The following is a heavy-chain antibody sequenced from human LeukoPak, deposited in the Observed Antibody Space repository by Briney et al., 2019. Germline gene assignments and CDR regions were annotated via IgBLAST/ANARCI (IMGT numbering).Heavy chain of an antibody. CDR3: ARDAGNSGYGCDL. CDR2: IRSSSET. CDR1: GFTFSSSA. J-gene: IGHJ5*02. Sequence: PGGSLRLSCAASGFTFSSSAMSWVRQAPGKGLEWVSHIRSSSETFYADSVKGRFTISRDNARNSLYLQMNNLRGEDTAIYYCARDAGNSGYGCDLWGQGTLVTVSS. D-gene: IGHD5-12*01. V-gene: IGHV3-48*01.